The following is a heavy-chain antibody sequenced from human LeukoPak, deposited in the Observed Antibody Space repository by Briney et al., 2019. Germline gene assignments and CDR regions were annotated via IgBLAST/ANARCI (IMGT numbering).Heavy chain of an antibody. CDR1: GGSLSSNY. Sequence: SETLSLTCTVSGGSLSSNYWSWVRQAPGKGLEWIGYICYTGSASYNPSLQSRVAISLDTSQNQISLNLRSVTAADTAVYYCARHVATYGEYAPPNWFDPWGQGTLVSVSS. J-gene: IGHJ5*02. CDR2: ICYTGSA. D-gene: IGHD4-17*01. CDR3: ARHVATYGEYAPPNWFDP. V-gene: IGHV4-59*08.